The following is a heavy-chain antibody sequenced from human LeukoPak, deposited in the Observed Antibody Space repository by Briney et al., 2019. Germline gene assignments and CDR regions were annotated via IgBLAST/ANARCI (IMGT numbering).Heavy chain of an antibody. CDR1: GFTFSDYY. Sequence: PGGSLRLSCAASGFTFSDYYMSWIRQAPGKGLEWVSYISSSGSTIYYADSVKGRFTISRDNAKNSLYLQMNSLRAEDTAVYYCARDPPFYYDSSGYIDYWGQGTLVTVSS. CDR2: ISSSGSTI. CDR3: ARDPPFYYDSSGYIDY. V-gene: IGHV3-11*01. D-gene: IGHD3-22*01. J-gene: IGHJ4*02.